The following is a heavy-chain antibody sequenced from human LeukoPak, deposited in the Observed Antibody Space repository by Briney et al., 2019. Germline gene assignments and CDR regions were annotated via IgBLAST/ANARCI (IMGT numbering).Heavy chain of an antibody. V-gene: IGHV1-46*01. D-gene: IGHD3-10*01. CDR3: AREYGSGRLDY. CDR1: GYTFTSYY. CDR2: INPSGGST. Sequence: GASVKVSCKASGYTFTSYYMHWVRQAPGQGLEWMGIINPSGGSTSYAQKFQGRVTMTRDMSTSTVYMELSSLRSEDTAVYYCAREYGSGRLDYWGQGTLVTVSS. J-gene: IGHJ4*01.